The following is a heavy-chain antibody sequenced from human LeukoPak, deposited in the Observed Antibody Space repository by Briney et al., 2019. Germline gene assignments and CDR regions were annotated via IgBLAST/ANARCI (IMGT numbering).Heavy chain of an antibody. Sequence: PSETLSLTCAVYGGSFSGYYWSWIRQPTGKGLEWIGYIYDIGSTKYNPSLKSRVTMSVDTSKNQFSLKLSSVTAADTAVYHCARTYYYDSSGYLNHWFDPWGQGTLVTVSS. D-gene: IGHD3-22*01. CDR2: IYDIGST. CDR3: ARTYYYDSSGYLNHWFDP. CDR1: GGSFSGYY. J-gene: IGHJ5*02. V-gene: IGHV4-59*08.